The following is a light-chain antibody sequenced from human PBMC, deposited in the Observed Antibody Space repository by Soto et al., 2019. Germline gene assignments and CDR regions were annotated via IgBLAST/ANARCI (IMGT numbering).Light chain of an antibody. CDR1: SSDVGGYNY. V-gene: IGLV2-14*01. CDR3: SSYTSSSTLV. J-gene: IGLJ2*01. CDR2: DVS. Sequence: QSVLTQPASVSGSPGQSITISCTGTSSDVGGYNYVSWYQQHPGKAPKLMIYDVSNRPSGVSNRFSGSKSANTASLTISGLQAEDAADYHCSSYTSSSTLVFGGGTKLTVL.